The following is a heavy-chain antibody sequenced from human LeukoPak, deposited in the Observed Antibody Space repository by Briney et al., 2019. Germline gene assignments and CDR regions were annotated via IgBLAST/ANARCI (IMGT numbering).Heavy chain of an antibody. V-gene: IGHV4-39*01. CDR1: GDSFSSSSYY. CDR3: ARLSIVGATSSYYMDV. D-gene: IGHD1-26*01. Sequence: SETLSLTCSVSGDSFSSSSYYWRWIRQHPGEGLEWIGSINYSGTTYYNPSLKSRVTISVDTSKIQFSLRLSSVTVADTAVYYCARLSIVGATSSYYMDVWGKGTTVTVSS. CDR2: INYSGTT. J-gene: IGHJ6*03.